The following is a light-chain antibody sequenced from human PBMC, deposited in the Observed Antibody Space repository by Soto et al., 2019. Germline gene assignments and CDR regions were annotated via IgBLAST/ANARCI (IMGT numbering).Light chain of an antibody. J-gene: IGKJ1*01. CDR2: AAS. CDR1: QNINNY. CDR3: QQSYTTPPP. V-gene: IGKV1-39*01. Sequence: DTQMTQSPSSLSASVGDRVTVTCRASQNINNYLNWYQQKPGKAPKLLIHAASTLHTGVPSRFSGGGSGTDFTLTISSLQPEDFATYSCQQSYTTPPPFGQGTKVEI.